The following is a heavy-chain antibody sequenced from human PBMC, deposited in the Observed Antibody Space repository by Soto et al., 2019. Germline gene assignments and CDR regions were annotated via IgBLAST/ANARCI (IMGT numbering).Heavy chain of an antibody. CDR3: ARDSIEAVAGLYNWFDP. V-gene: IGHV1-3*01. CDR1: GYTFTSYA. D-gene: IGHD6-19*01. CDR2: LNAGNGNT. J-gene: IGHJ5*02. Sequence: APVKVSCKASGYTFTSYAMHWVRQAPGQRLEWMGWLNAGNGNTKYSQKFQGRVTITRDTSASTAYMELSSLRSEDTAVYYCARDSIEAVAGLYNWFDPWGQGTLVTVSS.